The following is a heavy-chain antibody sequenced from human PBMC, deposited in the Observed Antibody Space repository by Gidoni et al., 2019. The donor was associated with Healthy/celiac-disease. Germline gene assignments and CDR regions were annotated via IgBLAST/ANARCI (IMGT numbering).Heavy chain of an antibody. Sequence: QVQLVQPGAAVKKPGASVTVPCRVSGYTLTELSMPWVRQAPGKGLEWMGGFDPEDGETIYAQKFQGRVTMTEDTSTDTAYMELSSLRSEDTAVYYCATGLSYYYDSRRLDVWGQGTTVTVSS. V-gene: IGHV1-24*01. D-gene: IGHD3-22*01. CDR3: ATGLSYYYDSRRLDV. J-gene: IGHJ6*02. CDR2: FDPEDGET. CDR1: GYTLTELS.